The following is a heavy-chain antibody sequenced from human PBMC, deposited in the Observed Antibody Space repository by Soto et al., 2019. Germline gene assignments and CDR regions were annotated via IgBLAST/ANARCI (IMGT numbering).Heavy chain of an antibody. D-gene: IGHD3-10*01. V-gene: IGHV3-30*18. CDR1: GFSFSTYG. CDR2: ISDDGSKK. CDR3: SKSFGSGTYYLPSHY. Sequence: GGSLRLSCAASGFSFSTYGMHWVRQAPAKGLEWVALISDDGSKKYYADSVKGRFTISRDNSKNTLYLQMDSLRTEDTAVYYCSKSFGSGTYYLPSHYWGQGTLVTVSS. J-gene: IGHJ4*02.